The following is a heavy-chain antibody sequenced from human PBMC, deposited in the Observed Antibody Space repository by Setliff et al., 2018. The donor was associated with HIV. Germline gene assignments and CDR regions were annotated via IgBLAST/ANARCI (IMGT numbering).Heavy chain of an antibody. D-gene: IGHD3-22*01. CDR2: ISLDGSST. Sequence: GGELRLSCAASGFNLRNYWMNWVRQAPGKGLEWVARISLDGSSTTHADAVKGRFTISRDNGKNTVYLQMNSLRPEDTAVYQCALVGGITAPPDGFDIWGQGTMVTVSS. J-gene: IGHJ3*02. CDR3: ALVGGITAPPDGFDI. CDR1: GFNLRNYW. V-gene: IGHV3-74*01.